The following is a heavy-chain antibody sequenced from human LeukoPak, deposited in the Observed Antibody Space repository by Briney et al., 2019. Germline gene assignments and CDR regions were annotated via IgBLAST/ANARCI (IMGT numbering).Heavy chain of an antibody. Sequence: PSETLSLTCTVSGGFISSYYWSWIRQPPGKGLEWIGYIYYSGSTNYNPSLKSRVTISVDTSKNQFSLKLSSVTAADTAVYYCARQGFWGYCSGGSCYFSDGRDWFDPWGQGTLVTVSS. CDR2: IYYSGST. CDR1: GGFISSYY. J-gene: IGHJ5*02. V-gene: IGHV4-59*08. D-gene: IGHD2-15*01. CDR3: ARQGFWGYCSGGSCYFSDGRDWFDP.